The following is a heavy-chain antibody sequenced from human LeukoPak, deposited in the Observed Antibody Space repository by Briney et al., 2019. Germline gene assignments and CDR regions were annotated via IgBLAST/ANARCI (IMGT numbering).Heavy chain of an antibody. CDR1: GYIFTSYA. V-gene: IGHV1-3*01. D-gene: IGHD6-13*01. CDR2: INAGNGNT. CDR3: ARDIDRVFNWFDP. Sequence: GASVKVSCKASGYIFTSYAMHWVRQAPGQRLEWMGWINAGNGNTKYSQKFQGRVTITRDTSATTAYMELSSLRSEDTAVYYCARDIDRVFNWFDPWGQGTLVTVSS. J-gene: IGHJ5*02.